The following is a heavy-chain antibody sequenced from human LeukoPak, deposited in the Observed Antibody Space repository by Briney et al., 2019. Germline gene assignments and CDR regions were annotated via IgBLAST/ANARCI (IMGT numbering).Heavy chain of an antibody. V-gene: IGHV3-23*01. CDR2: ISGSGINT. J-gene: IGHJ4*02. Sequence: PGGSLRLSCTASGFAFSNYAMSWVRQAPGKGLEWVSTISGSGINTYYADSVKGRFTISRDNFKNTMDLQMNSLRAEDTALYYCARDLRGYNRPHKYWGQGARVTVSS. CDR3: ARDLRGYNRPHKY. D-gene: IGHD1-1*01. CDR1: GFAFSNYA.